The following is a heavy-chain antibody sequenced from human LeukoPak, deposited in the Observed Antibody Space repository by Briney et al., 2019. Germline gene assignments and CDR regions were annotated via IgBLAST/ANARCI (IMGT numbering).Heavy chain of an antibody. V-gene: IGHV3-48*01. CDR1: GFTFSSYS. Sequence: GGSLRLSCAASGFTFSSYSMNWVRQAPGKGLEWVSYISSSSSTIYYADSVKGRFTISRDNAKNSLYLQMNSLRAEDTAVYYCAREPYRGNYYDILTGYYYFDYWGQGTLVTVSS. D-gene: IGHD3-9*01. J-gene: IGHJ4*02. CDR3: AREPYRGNYYDILTGYYYFDY. CDR2: ISSSSSTI.